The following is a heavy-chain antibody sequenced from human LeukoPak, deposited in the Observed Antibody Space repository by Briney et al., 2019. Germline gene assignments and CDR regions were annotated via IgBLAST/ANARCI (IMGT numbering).Heavy chain of an antibody. J-gene: IGHJ4*02. CDR3: AGQSTVTTESY. CDR2: ISSSGSTI. CDR1: GFTFSEYY. Sequence: GGSLRLSCAASGFTFSEYYVVWIREAPGKGVEGVSYISSSGSTIYYADSVKGRFTISRDNAKNSLYLQMNSLRAEDTAVYYCAGQSTVTTESYWGQGTLVTVSS. D-gene: IGHD4-17*01. V-gene: IGHV3-11*04.